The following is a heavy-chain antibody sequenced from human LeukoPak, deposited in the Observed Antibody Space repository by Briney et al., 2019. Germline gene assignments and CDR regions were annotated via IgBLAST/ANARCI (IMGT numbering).Heavy chain of an antibody. CDR1: GGSISSYY. J-gene: IGHJ5*02. D-gene: IGHD5-12*01. Sequence: SETLSLTCTVSGGSISSYYWSWIRQPAGKGLEWIGRIYTSGSTNYNPSLKSRVTMSVDKSKNQFSLKLSSVTAADTAVYYCAGEASRYGLSWFDPWGQGTLVTVSS. V-gene: IGHV4-4*07. CDR2: IYTSGST. CDR3: AGEASRYGLSWFDP.